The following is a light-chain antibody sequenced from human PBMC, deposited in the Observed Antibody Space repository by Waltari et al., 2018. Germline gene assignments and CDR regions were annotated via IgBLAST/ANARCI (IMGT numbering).Light chain of an antibody. CDR1: TSNIGTHY. CDR3: ETWDSSLSAAV. CDR2: EKD. Sequence: QSVLTQPPSVSAAPGQKVTISCSGSTSNIGTHYISWYQQLPGTAPNLLIYEKDNRPSGIPDRFSGSKSGASGTLDISGLQTGDEADYYCETWDSSLSAAVFGGGTRLTVL. J-gene: IGLJ3*02. V-gene: IGLV1-51*01.